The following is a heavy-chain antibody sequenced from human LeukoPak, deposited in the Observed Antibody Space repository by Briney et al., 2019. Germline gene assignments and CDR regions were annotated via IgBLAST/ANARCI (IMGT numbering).Heavy chain of an antibody. CDR3: LYGSGSYPHVFDI. D-gene: IGHD3-10*01. CDR1: GFTFSSYG. J-gene: IGHJ3*02. CDR2: IRYDGSNK. V-gene: IGHV3-30*02. Sequence: GGSLRLSCAASGFTFSSYGMHWVRQAPGKGLEWVAFIRYDGSNKYYADSVKGRFTISRDNSKNTLYPQMNSLRAEDTAVYYCLYGSGSYPHVFDIWGQGTMVSVSS.